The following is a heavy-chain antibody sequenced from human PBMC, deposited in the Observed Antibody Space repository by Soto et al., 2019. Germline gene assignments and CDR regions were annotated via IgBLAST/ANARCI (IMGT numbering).Heavy chain of an antibody. D-gene: IGHD3-9*01. CDR1: RYTFTSYA. CDR3: ARRPTFYDILTGSTQGYGMDV. V-gene: IGHV1-3*01. J-gene: IGHJ6*02. Sequence: AASVKVSCKASRYTFTSYALHWVRQAHEQRLEWMGWINAGNGNTKYSQKFQGRVTITRDTSASTAYMELSSLRSEDTAVYYCARRPTFYDILTGSTQGYGMDVWGQGTTVTAP. CDR2: INAGNGNT.